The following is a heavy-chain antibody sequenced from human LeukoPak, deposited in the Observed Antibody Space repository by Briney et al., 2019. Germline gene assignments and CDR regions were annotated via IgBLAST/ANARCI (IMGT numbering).Heavy chain of an antibody. CDR3: ARDGGYYYDSSGQYYFDY. Sequence: PGRSLRLSCAASGFTFSSYGMHGVRQAPGKGREGVAVIWYDGSNKYYADSVKGRFAISRDHSKTTLYRQMNSLRAEDTAVYYCARDGGYYYDSSGQYYFDYWGQGPLVTVSS. V-gene: IGHV3-33*01. CDR2: IWYDGSNK. J-gene: IGHJ4*02. D-gene: IGHD3-22*01. CDR1: GFTFSSYG.